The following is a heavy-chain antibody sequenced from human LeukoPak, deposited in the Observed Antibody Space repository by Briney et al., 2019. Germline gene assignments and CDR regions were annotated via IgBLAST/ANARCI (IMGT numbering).Heavy chain of an antibody. CDR2: ISYDGSNK. CDR1: GFTFSSYA. CDR3: ARVRAMERGYFDY. J-gene: IGHJ4*02. Sequence: PGGSMRLSCAASGFTFSSYAMHWVRQAPGKGLEWVAVISYDGSNKYYADSVKGRFTISRDNSKNTLYLQMNSLRAEDTAVYYCARVRAMERGYFDYWGQGTLVTVSS. V-gene: IGHV3-30-3*01. D-gene: IGHD3-10*01.